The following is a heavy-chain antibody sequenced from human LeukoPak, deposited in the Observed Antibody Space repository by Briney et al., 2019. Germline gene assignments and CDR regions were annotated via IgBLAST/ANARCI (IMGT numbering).Heavy chain of an antibody. CDR1: RFTFSDYS. J-gene: IGHJ4*02. Sequence: GGSLRLSCAASRFTFSDYSMNWVRQAPGKGLEWVSTISSSGSSIFYAASVKGRFTISRDNSKNTLYLQMNSLRVEDTAVYYCAKEGAPLGGRPDYWGQGTLVTVSS. V-gene: IGHV3-21*01. CDR2: ISSSGSSI. D-gene: IGHD3-16*01. CDR3: AKEGAPLGGRPDY.